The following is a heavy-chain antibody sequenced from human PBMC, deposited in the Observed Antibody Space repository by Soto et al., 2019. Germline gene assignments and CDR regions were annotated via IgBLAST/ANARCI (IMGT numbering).Heavy chain of an antibody. V-gene: IGHV3-30*18. CDR3: AKDLGDCSAGSCPYYFDY. CDR1: GFTFSSYG. Sequence: PGGSLRLSCAASGFTFSSYGMHWVRQAPGKGLEWVAVISYDGSNKYYADSVKGRFTISRDNSKNTLDLQMNSLRAEDTAVYYCAKDLGDCSAGSCPYYFDYWRQRTLVTVSS. J-gene: IGHJ4*02. D-gene: IGHD2-15*01. CDR2: ISYDGSNK.